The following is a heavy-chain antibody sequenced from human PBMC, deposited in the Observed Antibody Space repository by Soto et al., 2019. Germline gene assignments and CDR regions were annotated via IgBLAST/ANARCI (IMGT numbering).Heavy chain of an antibody. CDR3: AHINSYDSSGSFNY. V-gene: IGHV2-5*02. D-gene: IGHD3-22*01. CDR2: IYWDDDK. J-gene: IGHJ4*02. Sequence: QITLKESGPTLVKPTQTLTLTCTFSGFSLSTSGVGVGWIRQPPGKALEWLALIYWDDDKRYSPSLKSRLTITKDTSKNQVVLTMTNMDPVDTATYYCAHINSYDSSGSFNYWGQGTLVTVSS. CDR1: GFSLSTSGVG.